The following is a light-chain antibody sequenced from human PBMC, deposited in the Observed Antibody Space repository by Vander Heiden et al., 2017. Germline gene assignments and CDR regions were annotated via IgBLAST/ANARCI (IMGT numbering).Light chain of an antibody. V-gene: IGKV1-5*01. CDR2: DAY. J-gene: IGKJ2*01. Sequence: DIQMTQSPSTLSASVGDRVTITCRASQSISSWLAWYQQKPGKAPKLLIYDAYSLESGVPSRFSGSGSGTEFTLTISSLQPDDFATYYCQQYNSYSPNTFGQGTKLEIK. CDR3: QQYNSYSPNT. CDR1: QSISSW.